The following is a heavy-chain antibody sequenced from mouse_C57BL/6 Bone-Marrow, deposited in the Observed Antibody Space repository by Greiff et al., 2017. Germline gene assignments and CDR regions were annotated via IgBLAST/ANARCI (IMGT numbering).Heavy chain of an antibody. CDR3: ARSARDY. D-gene: IGHD6-1*01. J-gene: IGHJ4*01. V-gene: IGHV1-50*01. CDR1: GYTFTSYW. Sequence: VQLQQPGAELVKPGASVKLSCKASGYTFTSYWMQWVKQRPGQGLEWIGEIDPSDSYTNYNQKFKGKATLTVDTSSSTAYMQLSSLTSDDSAVYYCARSARDYWGQGTSVTVSS. CDR2: IDPSDSYT.